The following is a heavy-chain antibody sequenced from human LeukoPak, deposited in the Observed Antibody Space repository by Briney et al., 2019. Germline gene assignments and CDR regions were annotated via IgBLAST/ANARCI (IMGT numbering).Heavy chain of an antibody. V-gene: IGHV1-18*01. J-gene: IGHJ4*02. Sequence: ASVKVSCKASGYTFNTYGISWVRQAPGQGLEWMGWISAYNGLTNYAQNLQDRITMTTDTSTTAYMELRSLRFDDTAVYYCARDGASWGLQSRTGIDYWGQGTLVTVSS. CDR1: GYTFNTYG. D-gene: IGHD2-8*02. CDR2: ISAYNGLT. CDR3: ARDGASWGLQSRTGIDY.